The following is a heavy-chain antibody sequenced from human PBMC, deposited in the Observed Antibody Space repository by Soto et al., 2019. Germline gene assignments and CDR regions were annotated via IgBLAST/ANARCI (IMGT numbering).Heavy chain of an antibody. Sequence: SVKVSCKASGGTFSPYTINWVRQAPGQGLEWMGRIIPFHGVTNYAQKFKARVTITADKSTSTAYMELSGLRFEDTAMFYCTRDWEITVSTWSFGGFWGRGTLVTVSS. CDR1: GGTFSPYT. CDR2: IIPFHGVT. J-gene: IGHJ4*02. D-gene: IGHD3-10*01. V-gene: IGHV1-69*04. CDR3: TRDWEITVSTWSFGGF.